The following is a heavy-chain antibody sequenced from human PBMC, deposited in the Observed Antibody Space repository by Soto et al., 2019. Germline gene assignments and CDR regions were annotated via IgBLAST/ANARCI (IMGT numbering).Heavy chain of an antibody. CDR3: ARLTRVLLLAGNFDY. V-gene: IGHV5-51*01. D-gene: IGHD3-3*02. J-gene: IGHJ4*02. Sequence: GESLKISCKGSGYSFTSYWIGWVLQMPGKGLEWMGIIYPGDSDTRYSPSFQGQVTISADKSISTAYLQWSSLKASDTAMYYCARLTRVLLLAGNFDYWGQGTLVTSPQ. CDR1: GYSFTSYW. CDR2: IYPGDSDT.